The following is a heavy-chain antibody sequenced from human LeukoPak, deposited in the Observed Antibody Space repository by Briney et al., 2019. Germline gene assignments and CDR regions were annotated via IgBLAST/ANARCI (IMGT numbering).Heavy chain of an antibody. CDR2: IKKDGSEK. V-gene: IGHV3-7*03. Sequence: PGGSLRLSCAGSGFTFSTYWMTWVRQAPGKGLEWVANIKKDGSEKYYVDSVKGRFTISRDNAQESLYLQMNSLRAEDTAVYYCAKASYYYDSSGYYWDYWGQGTLVTVSS. CDR3: AKASYYYDSSGYYWDY. CDR1: GFTFSTYW. J-gene: IGHJ4*02. D-gene: IGHD3-22*01.